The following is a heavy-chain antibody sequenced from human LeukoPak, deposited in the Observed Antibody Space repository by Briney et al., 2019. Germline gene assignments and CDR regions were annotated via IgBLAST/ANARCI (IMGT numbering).Heavy chain of an antibody. CDR2: IIPILGKA. CDR1: GGTFSSYA. Sequence: VKVSCKTFGGTFSSYAFSWVRQAPGQGLERMGRIIPILGKADYAQKFQGRVAIAADKSTNTAYMELSSLRSEDTAVYYCAREDYDTLTGYSNWFDPWGQGTLVTVSS. D-gene: IGHD3-9*01. J-gene: IGHJ5*02. CDR3: AREDYDTLTGYSNWFDP. V-gene: IGHV1-69*04.